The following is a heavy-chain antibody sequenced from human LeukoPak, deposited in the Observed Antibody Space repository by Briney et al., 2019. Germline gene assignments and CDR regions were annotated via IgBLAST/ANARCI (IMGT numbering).Heavy chain of an antibody. V-gene: IGHV4-4*07. D-gene: IGHD2/OR15-2a*01. J-gene: IGHJ5*02. Sequence: SETLSLTCAVYGGSFSGYYWSWIRQPAGKGLEWIGRIYTSGSTNYNPSLKSRVTMSVDTSKNQFSLKLSSVTAADTAVYYCARDLWPYLGWFDPWGQGTLVTVSS. CDR1: GGSFSGYY. CDR2: IYTSGST. CDR3: ARDLWPYLGWFDP.